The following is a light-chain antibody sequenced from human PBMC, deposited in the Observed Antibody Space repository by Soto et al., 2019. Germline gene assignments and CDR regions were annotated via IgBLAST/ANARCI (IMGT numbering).Light chain of an antibody. Sequence: EMVLTQSPGTLSWPPGERDTLSCRASQSVSSNYLASSQKKPGQAPKVLIYRASSRATSIPDRFRVSRSGTDFTLTNNRLQPEDFAVYYCQPYGSTAHTIGVGAKVEIK. CDR1: QSVSSNY. CDR3: QPYGSTAHT. CDR2: RAS. V-gene: IGKV3-20*01. J-gene: IGKJ4*01.